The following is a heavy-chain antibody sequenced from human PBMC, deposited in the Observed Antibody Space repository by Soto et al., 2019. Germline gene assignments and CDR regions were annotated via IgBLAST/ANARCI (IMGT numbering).Heavy chain of an antibody. CDR1: GGSISSSSYY. CDR3: ARQAAGSIYYYYYYGMDV. V-gene: IGHV4-39*01. CDR2: IYYSGST. J-gene: IGHJ6*02. Sequence: PSETLSLTCTVSGGSISSSSYYWGWIRQPPGKGLEWIGSIYYSGSTYYNPSLKSRVTISVDTSKNQFSLKLSSVTAADTAVYYCARQAAGSIYYYYYYGMDVWGQGPTVTVSS. D-gene: IGHD6-13*01.